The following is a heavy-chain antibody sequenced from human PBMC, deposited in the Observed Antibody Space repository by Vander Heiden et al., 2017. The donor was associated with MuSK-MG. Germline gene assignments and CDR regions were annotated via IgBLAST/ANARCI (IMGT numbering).Heavy chain of an antibody. V-gene: IGHV3-33*01. Sequence: QVQLVESGGGVVQPGRSLRLSCAASGFTFSSYGMHWVRQAPGKGLEWVAVILYDGSNKYYADSVKGRFTISRDKSKNTLYLQMNSLRAEDTAVYYCAREFAAAGTKGGFDYWGQGTLVTVSS. CDR1: GFTFSSYG. CDR2: ILYDGSNK. J-gene: IGHJ4*02. D-gene: IGHD6-13*01. CDR3: AREFAAAGTKGGFDY.